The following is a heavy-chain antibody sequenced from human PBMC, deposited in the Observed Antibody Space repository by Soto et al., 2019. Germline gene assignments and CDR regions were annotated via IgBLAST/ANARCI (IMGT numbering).Heavy chain of an antibody. CDR3: ARRYFDWFEMHPFDY. CDR1: GGSFSGYY. Sequence: PSETLSLTCAVYGGSFSGYYWSWIRQPPGKGLEWIGEINHSGSTNYNPSLKSRVTISVDTSKNQFSLKLSSVTAADTAVYYCARRYFDWFEMHPFDYWGQGTLVTVSS. D-gene: IGHD3-9*01. J-gene: IGHJ4*02. V-gene: IGHV4-34*01. CDR2: INHSGST.